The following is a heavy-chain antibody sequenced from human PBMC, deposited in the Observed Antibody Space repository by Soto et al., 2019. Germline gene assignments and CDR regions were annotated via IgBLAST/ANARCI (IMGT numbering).Heavy chain of an antibody. J-gene: IGHJ4*02. D-gene: IGHD6-19*01. CDR2: INAGNGNT. CDR3: ARGIAVAGFDY. V-gene: IGHV1-3*01. CDR1: GYTFTSYA. Sequence: ASVKVSCKASGYTFTSYAIHWVRQAPGQRLEWVGWINAGNGNTKYSQKFQGRVTITRDTSANTAYMELRSLRSDDTAVYYCARGIAVAGFDYWGQGTLVTVSS.